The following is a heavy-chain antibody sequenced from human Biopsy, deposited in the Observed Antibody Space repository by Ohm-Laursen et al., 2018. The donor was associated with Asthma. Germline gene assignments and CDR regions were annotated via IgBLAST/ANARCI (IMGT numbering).Heavy chain of an antibody. J-gene: IGHJ6*02. CDR3: ARCQVGYSSGWSLLLKKIYYSGMDV. Sequence: GAPVKVSCKAPGGTSSNFAISWARQAPGQGLEWLGGIMTVFGTTNYAQKFQGRVTITADESTSTAYMEVTSLRSEDTAIYYCARCQVGYSSGWSLLLKKIYYSGMDVWGQGTAVTVSS. D-gene: IGHD6-19*01. CDR1: GGTSSNFA. V-gene: IGHV1-69*13. CDR2: IMTVFGTT.